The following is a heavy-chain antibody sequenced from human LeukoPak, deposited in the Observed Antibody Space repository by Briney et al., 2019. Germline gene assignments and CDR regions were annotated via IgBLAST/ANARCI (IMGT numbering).Heavy chain of an antibody. CDR2: ISYDGSNK. CDR1: GFTFSSYA. Sequence: GRSLRLSCAASGFTFSSYAMHWVRQAPGKGLEWVAVISYDGSNKYYADSVQGRFTISRDNSKNTLYLQMSSLRAEDTAVYFCAKVGYYSDSSGYYLDYWGQGALVTVSS. D-gene: IGHD3-22*01. V-gene: IGHV3-30*04. J-gene: IGHJ4*02. CDR3: AKVGYYSDSSGYYLDY.